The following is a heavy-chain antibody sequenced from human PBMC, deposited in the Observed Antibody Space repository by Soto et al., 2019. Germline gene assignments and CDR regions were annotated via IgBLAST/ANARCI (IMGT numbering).Heavy chain of an antibody. Sequence: ASVKVSCKASGYTFTGYYMHWVRQAPGQGLEWMGWINPNSGGTNYAQKFQGWVTMTRDTSISTAYMELSRLRSDDTAVYYCARGRKEDYGSGSYYYYYGMDVWGQGTTVTVSS. V-gene: IGHV1-2*04. D-gene: IGHD3-10*01. CDR2: INPNSGGT. CDR1: GYTFTGYY. CDR3: ARGRKEDYGSGSYYYYYGMDV. J-gene: IGHJ6*02.